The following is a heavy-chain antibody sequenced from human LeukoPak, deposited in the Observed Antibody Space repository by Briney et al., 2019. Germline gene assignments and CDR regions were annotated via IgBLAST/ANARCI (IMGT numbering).Heavy chain of an antibody. CDR1: GFTFSSSA. D-gene: IGHD3-22*01. Sequence: PGGSLRLSCAASGFTFSSSAMSWVRQAPGKGLEWVSVIYSGGSTYYADSVKGRFTISRDNSKNTLYLQMNSLRAEDTAVYYCARGPGGYFPFFDYWGQGTLVTVSS. J-gene: IGHJ4*02. CDR3: ARGPGGYFPFFDY. CDR2: IYSGGST. V-gene: IGHV3-53*01.